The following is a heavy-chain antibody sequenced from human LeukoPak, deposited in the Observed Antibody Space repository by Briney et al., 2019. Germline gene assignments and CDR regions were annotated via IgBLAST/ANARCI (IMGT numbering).Heavy chain of an antibody. Sequence: GGSLRLSCAASGFTFSSYGMHWVRQAPGKGLEWVTFIWYDASNKYYAESVKGRFTISRDNSRNTVFLQMNSLRAEDTAIYYCATDISTHYFGSWGQGTLVTVSS. D-gene: IGHD3-9*01. CDR1: GFTFSSYG. V-gene: IGHV3-33*08. J-gene: IGHJ4*02. CDR2: IWYDASNK. CDR3: ATDISTHYFGS.